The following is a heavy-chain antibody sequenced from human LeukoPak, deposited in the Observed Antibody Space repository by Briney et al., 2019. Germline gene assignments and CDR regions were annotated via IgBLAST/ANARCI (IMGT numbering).Heavy chain of an antibody. D-gene: IGHD3-3*01. V-gene: IGHV1-8*03. Sequence: GASVKVSCKASGYTFTSYDINWVRQATGQGLEWMGWMNPNSGNTGYAQKFQGRVTITRNTSISTAYMELSSLRSEDTAVYYCAKGHLFANYDFWSGYPYYFDYWGQGTLVTVSS. CDR3: AKGHLFANYDFWSGYPYYFDY. J-gene: IGHJ4*02. CDR2: MNPNSGNT. CDR1: GYTFTSYD.